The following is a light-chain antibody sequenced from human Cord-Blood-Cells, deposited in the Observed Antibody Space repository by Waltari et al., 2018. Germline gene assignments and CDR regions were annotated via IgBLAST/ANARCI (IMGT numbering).Light chain of an antibody. CDR3: CSYAGSYTL. CDR2: DVS. CDR1: SSAVGGYHY. Sequence: QSALTQPRSVSGSPGPSVTISCPGTSSAVGGYHYVSWYQPLPGKAPKLMIYDVSKRPSGVPDRFSGSKSGNTASLTISGLQAEDEADYYCCSYAGSYTLFGGGTKLTVL. V-gene: IGLV2-11*01. J-gene: IGLJ2*01.